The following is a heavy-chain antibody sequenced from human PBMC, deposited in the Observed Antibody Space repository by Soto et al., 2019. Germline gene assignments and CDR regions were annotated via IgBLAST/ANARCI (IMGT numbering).Heavy chain of an antibody. Sequence: NPSETLSITCTVSGGSISSSSYYWGWIRQPPGKGLEWIGSIYYSGSTYYNPSLKSRVTISVDTSKNQFSLKLSSVTAADTAVYYCARRLKNIGYCSGGSCPEVWGQGTLVTVSS. D-gene: IGHD2-15*01. CDR3: ARRLKNIGYCSGGSCPEV. CDR1: GGSISSSSYY. J-gene: IGHJ4*02. V-gene: IGHV4-39*01. CDR2: IYYSGST.